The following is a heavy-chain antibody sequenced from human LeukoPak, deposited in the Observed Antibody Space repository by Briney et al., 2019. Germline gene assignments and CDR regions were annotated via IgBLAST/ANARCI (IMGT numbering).Heavy chain of an antibody. CDR2: IYSGGST. D-gene: IGHD1-26*01. CDR1: GFTVSNNY. CDR3: ARDPLTRSYGASFDP. V-gene: IGHV3-53*01. J-gene: IGHJ5*02. Sequence: GGSLRLSCAASGFTVSNNYINWVRQAPGKGLEWVAVIYSGGSTYYADSVKGRFTISRDNSKNTVYLQVNSLRAEDTAVYYCARDPLTRSYGASFDPWGQGTLATVSS.